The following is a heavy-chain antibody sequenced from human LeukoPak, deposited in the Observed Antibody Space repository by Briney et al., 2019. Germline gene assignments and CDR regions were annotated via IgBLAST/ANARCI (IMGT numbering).Heavy chain of an antibody. CDR1: GGSISSYY. J-gene: IGHJ4*02. Sequence: SETLSLTCTVSGGSISSYYWSWIRQPPGKGLEWIGYIYYSGSTNYNPSLTSRVTISVDTSKNQFSLKLNSVTAADTAVYYCASTDTPMITIHWGQGTLVTVSS. CDR3: ASTDTPMITIH. D-gene: IGHD5-18*01. V-gene: IGHV4-59*01. CDR2: IYYSGST.